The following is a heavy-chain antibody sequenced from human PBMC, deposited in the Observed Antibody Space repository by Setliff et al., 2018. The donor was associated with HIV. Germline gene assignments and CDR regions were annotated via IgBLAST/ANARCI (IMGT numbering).Heavy chain of an antibody. D-gene: IGHD6-19*01. J-gene: IGHJ4*02. CDR2: IDHSGST. CDR1: GGSVSGYY. Sequence: SETLSLTCAVYGGSVSGYYWSWIRQPPGKGLEWIGEIDHSGSTNYNPSLKSRVTISVDTSKNQFSLKLSSVTAADTAIYFCARQFRYPNRAVAGVDYWGQGTLVTVSS. V-gene: IGHV4-34*01. CDR3: ARQFRYPNRAVAGVDY.